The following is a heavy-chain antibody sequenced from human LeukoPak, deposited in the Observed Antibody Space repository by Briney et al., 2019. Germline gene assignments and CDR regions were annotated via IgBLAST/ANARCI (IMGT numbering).Heavy chain of an antibody. CDR1: GGSISSSSYY. J-gene: IGHJ5*02. D-gene: IGHD3-22*01. V-gene: IGHV4-61*05. CDR3: ARRNNGYYDSSGFDP. Sequence: PSETLSLTCTVSGGSISSSSYYWSWLRQPPGKGLEWIGYIYYSGSTNYNPSLKSRVTISVDTSKNQFSLKLSSVTAADTAVYYCARRNNGYYDSSGFDPWGQGTLVTVSS. CDR2: IYYSGST.